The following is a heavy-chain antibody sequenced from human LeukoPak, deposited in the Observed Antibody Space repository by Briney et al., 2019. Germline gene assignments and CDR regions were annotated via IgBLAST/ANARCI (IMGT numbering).Heavy chain of an antibody. J-gene: IGHJ4*02. CDR2: IYTSGST. V-gene: IGHV4-61*02. D-gene: IGHD1-1*01. CDR3: ARERKNGQVDY. Sequence: SETLSLTCTVSGGSISSGDYYWSWIRQPAGKGLEWIGRIYTSGSTNYNPSLKSRVTISVDTSKNQFSLKLSSVTAADTAVYYCARERKNGQVDYWGQGTLVTVSS. CDR1: GGSISSGDYY.